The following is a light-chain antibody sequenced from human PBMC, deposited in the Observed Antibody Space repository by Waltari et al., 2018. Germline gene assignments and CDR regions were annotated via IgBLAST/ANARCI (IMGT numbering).Light chain of an antibody. CDR3: QQYDNLPRVT. Sequence: IQLTQSPSLLSTSVGDRVTLTCRASQGISSYLAWYQQKPGKVPKLLIYAASTLQSGVPSRFSGRGFGTEFTLTISSLQPEDFATYYCQQYDNLPRVTFGPGTKVDIK. V-gene: IGKV1-9*01. CDR2: AAS. J-gene: IGKJ3*01. CDR1: QGISSY.